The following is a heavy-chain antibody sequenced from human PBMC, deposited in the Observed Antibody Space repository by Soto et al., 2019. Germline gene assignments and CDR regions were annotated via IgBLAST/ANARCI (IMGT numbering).Heavy chain of an antibody. V-gene: IGHV3-30-3*01. J-gene: IGHJ4*02. CDR1: GFTFSSYA. CDR3: EGEEYFDY. CDR2: ISYDGSNK. Sequence: GSLRLSCAASGFTFSSYAMHWVRQAPGKGLEWVAVISYDGSNKYYADSVKGRFTISRDNSKNTLYLQMNSLRAEDTAGYYCEGEEYFDYWGQVTLVTVSS.